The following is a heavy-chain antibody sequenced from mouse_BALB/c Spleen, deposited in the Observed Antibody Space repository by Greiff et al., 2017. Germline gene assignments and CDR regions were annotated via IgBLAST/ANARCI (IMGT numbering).Heavy chain of an antibody. Sequence: EVKLMESGGGLVKPGGSLKLSCAASGFTFSSYTMSWVRQTPEKRLEWVATISSGGSYTYYPDSVKGRFTISRDNAKNTLYLQMSSLKSEDTAMYYCTRNYGGDYFDYWGQGTTLTVSS. CDR3: TRNYGGDYFDY. J-gene: IGHJ2*01. D-gene: IGHD1-1*01. CDR1: GFTFSSYT. V-gene: IGHV5-6-4*01. CDR2: ISSGGSYT.